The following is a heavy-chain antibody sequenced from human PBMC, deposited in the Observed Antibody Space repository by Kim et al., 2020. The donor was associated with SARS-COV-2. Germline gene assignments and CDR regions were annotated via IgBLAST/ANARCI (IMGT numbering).Heavy chain of an antibody. CDR1: GGSFSGYY. Sequence: SETLSLTCAVYGGSFSGYYWSWIRQPPGKGLEWIGEINHSGSTNYNPSLKSRVTISVDTSKNQFSLKLSSVTAADTAVYYCARTAARTYYYFDYWGQGTL. V-gene: IGHV4-34*01. J-gene: IGHJ4*02. CDR3: ARTAARTYYYFDY. CDR2: INHSGST. D-gene: IGHD2-2*01.